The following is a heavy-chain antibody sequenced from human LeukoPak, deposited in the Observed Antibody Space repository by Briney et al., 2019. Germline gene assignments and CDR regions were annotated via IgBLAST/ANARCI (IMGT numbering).Heavy chain of an antibody. V-gene: IGHV3-13*01. J-gene: IGHJ4*02. CDR1: GFTFIDYD. CDR3: ARGGIQVSGIDEFDY. CDR2: IGIRGDT. D-gene: IGHD6-19*01. Sequence: GGSLRPSCAASGFTFIDYDMHWVRQVIGKGLEWVSAIGIRGDTHYSGSVKGRFTISRENAESSLYLQMNSLRAEDTAVYYCARGGIQVSGIDEFDYWGQGTLVTVSS.